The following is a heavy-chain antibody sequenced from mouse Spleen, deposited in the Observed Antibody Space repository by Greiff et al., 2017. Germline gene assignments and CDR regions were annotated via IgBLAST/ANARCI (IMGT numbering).Heavy chain of an antibody. V-gene: IGHV1-82*01. CDR2: IYPGDGDT. D-gene: IGHD1-2*01. J-gene: IGHJ3*01. CDR3: ARAKKGFAY. Sequence: QVQLKQSGPELVKPGASVKISCKASGYAFSSSWMNWVKQRPGKGLEWIGRIYPGDGDTNYNGKFKGKATLTADKSSSTAYMQLSSLTSEDSAVYFCARAKKGFAYWGQGTLVTVSA. CDR1: GYAFSSSW.